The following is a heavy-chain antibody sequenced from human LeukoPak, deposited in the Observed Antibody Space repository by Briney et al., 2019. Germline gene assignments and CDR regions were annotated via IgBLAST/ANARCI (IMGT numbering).Heavy chain of an antibody. CDR2: INGSGTII. CDR3: GRDFGLSGTKRSFDI. V-gene: IGHV3-11*01. J-gene: IGHJ3*02. CDR1: GFTFSDYY. D-gene: IGHD1-7*01. Sequence: GGSLRLSCAVSGFTFSDYYMGWIRQAPGKGLEWLSYINGSGTIIFYADSVKGRFTISRDNAKNSLDLQMNSLRAEDTAVYYCGRDFGLSGTKRSFDIWGQGTMVTVSS.